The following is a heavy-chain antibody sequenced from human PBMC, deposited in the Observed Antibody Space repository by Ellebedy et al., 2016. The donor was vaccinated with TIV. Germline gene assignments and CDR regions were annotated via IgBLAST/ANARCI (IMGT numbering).Heavy chain of an antibody. V-gene: IGHV3-74*01. Sequence: GESLKISXAASGFTFSSYSMHWVRQAPGKGLEWVSRVDSGGSSTNYADSVRGRFTTSRDNAKNTIFLQMNSLRVEDTAMYYCITEFGPVRDRSWGQGTLVTVSS. CDR1: GFTFSSYS. D-gene: IGHD1-20*01. CDR2: VDSGGSST. J-gene: IGHJ5*02. CDR3: ITEFGPVRDRS.